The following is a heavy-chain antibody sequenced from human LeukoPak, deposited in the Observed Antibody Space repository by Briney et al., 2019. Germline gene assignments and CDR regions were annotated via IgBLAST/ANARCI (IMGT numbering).Heavy chain of an antibody. CDR1: GGSISSYY. Sequence: SETLSLTCTVSGGSISSYYWSWIRQPAGKGLEWIGRIYTSGSTNYNPSLKSRVTMPVDTSKNQFSLKLSSVTAADTAVYYCARYKRSSSSSVGIDYWGQGTLVTVSS. D-gene: IGHD6-6*01. V-gene: IGHV4-4*07. J-gene: IGHJ4*02. CDR3: ARYKRSSSSSVGIDY. CDR2: IYTSGST.